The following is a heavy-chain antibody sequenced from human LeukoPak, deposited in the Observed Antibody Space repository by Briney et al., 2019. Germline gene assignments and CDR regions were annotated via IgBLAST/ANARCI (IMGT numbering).Heavy chain of an antibody. CDR2: IYYSGST. J-gene: IGHJ3*02. V-gene: IGHV4-59*01. CDR1: GGSISSYY. CDR3: ARDSLTIHAFDI. D-gene: IGHD3-3*01. Sequence: SETLSLTCTVSGGSISSYYWSWIRQPPGKGLEWIGYIYYSGSTNYNPSLKSRVTISVDTSKNQFSLTLSSVTAADTAVYYCARDSLTIHAFDIWGQGTMVTVSS.